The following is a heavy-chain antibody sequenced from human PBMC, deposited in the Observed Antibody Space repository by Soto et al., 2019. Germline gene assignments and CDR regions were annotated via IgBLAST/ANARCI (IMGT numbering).Heavy chain of an antibody. CDR1: GYTFTSSG. CDR2: INPYNGTT. V-gene: IGHV1-18*01. Sequence: QVQLVQSGAEVKKPGASVKVSCKASGYTFTSSGLSWVRQAPGQGLEWMGWINPYNGTTNYAQKLQGRGTMTTDTSTNTAYMELRSLRADDTAVYYCARDWFGIDYWGQGTLVTVSS. CDR3: ARDWFGIDY. J-gene: IGHJ4*02. D-gene: IGHD3-16*01.